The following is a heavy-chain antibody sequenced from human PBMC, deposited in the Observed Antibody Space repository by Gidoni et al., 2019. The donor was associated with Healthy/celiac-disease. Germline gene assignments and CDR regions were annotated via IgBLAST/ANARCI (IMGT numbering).Heavy chain of an antibody. CDR2: ISYDGSNK. Sequence: QVQLVESGGGVVQPGRSLRLSCAASGFTFSSYAMHWVRQAPGKGLEWVAVISYDGSNKYYADAVKGRFTISRDNSKNTLYLQMNSLRAEDTAVYYCAAKQGSGSYYTGEWWFDPWGQGTLVTVSS. D-gene: IGHD3-10*01. J-gene: IGHJ5*02. V-gene: IGHV3-30-3*01. CDR1: GFTFSSYA. CDR3: AAKQGSGSYYTGEWWFDP.